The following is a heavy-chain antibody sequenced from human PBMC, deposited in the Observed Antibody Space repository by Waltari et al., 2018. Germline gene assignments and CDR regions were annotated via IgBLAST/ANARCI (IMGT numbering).Heavy chain of an antibody. CDR1: GFTFSSYG. Sequence: QVQLVESGGGVVQPGGSLRLSCAASGFTFSSYGMHWVRQAPGKGLEWVAFIRYDGSKKYYADSVKGRFTISRDNSKNTLYLQMNSLRAEDTAVYYCAKDLNGIVGATEEDYWGQGTLVTVSS. V-gene: IGHV3-30*02. J-gene: IGHJ4*02. D-gene: IGHD1-26*01. CDR3: AKDLNGIVGATEEDY. CDR2: IRYDGSKK.